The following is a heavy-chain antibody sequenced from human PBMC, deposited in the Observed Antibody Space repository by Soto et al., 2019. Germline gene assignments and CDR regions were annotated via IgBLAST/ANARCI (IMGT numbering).Heavy chain of an antibody. D-gene: IGHD3-3*01. J-gene: IGHJ4*02. Sequence: QITLNESGPTVVRPTETLTLTCRFSGFSLTTSGVGVGWIRQSPGKAPEWLALIYWYDDKRYSASLKSRLTITKDTSMNQVVLTVSDFDPTDPAKYYCAHRVLRTVFGLVTTTAIYFDFWGQGTPVAVAS. CDR1: GFSLTTSGVG. CDR2: IYWYDDK. CDR3: AHRVLRTVFGLVTTTAIYFDF. V-gene: IGHV2-5*01.